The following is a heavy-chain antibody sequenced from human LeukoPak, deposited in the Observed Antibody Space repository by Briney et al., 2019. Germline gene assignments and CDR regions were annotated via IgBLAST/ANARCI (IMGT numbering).Heavy chain of an antibody. CDR2: ISSSSSTI. V-gene: IGHV3-48*01. CDR1: GFTFSSYS. CDR3: ARGLGDDAFDI. Sequence: PGGSLRLSCAASGFTFSSYSMNWVRQAPGKGLEWVSYISSSSSTIYYADSVKGRFTISRDNAKNSLYLQMNSLRAEDTAVYYCARGLGDDAFDIWGQGTMVTVSS. J-gene: IGHJ3*02.